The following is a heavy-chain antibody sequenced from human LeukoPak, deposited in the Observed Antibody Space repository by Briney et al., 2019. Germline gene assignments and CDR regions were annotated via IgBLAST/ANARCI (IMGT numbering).Heavy chain of an antibody. Sequence: SETLSLTCTVSGGSISSYYWSWIRQPPGKGLEWIGYIYYSGSTNYNPSLKSRVTISVDTSKNQFSLKLSSVTAADTAVYYCARENGSGYYYYWGQGNLVTVSS. D-gene: IGHD3-22*01. CDR1: GGSISSYY. J-gene: IGHJ4*02. V-gene: IGHV4-59*01. CDR3: ARENGSGYYYY. CDR2: IYYSGST.